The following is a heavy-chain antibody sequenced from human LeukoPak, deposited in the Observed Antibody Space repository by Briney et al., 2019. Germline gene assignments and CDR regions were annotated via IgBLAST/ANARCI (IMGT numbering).Heavy chain of an antibody. CDR1: GLIFSSYG. D-gene: IGHD3-16*01. J-gene: IGHJ6*03. CDR2: IRHDESKT. CDR3: AKPVIPSAYQGTYYMDV. Sequence: GRSMRLSCAASGLIFSSYGMHWVSQPPGEVLEWVAYIRHDESKTFYADSVKGRFTISRDNSKNTLYLQMHSLRAEDTALYYCAKPVIPSAYQGTYYMDVWGKGTTVTVSS. V-gene: IGHV3-30*02.